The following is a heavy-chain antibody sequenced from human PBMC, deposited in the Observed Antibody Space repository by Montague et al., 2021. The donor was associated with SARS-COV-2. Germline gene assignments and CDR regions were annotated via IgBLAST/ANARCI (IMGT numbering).Heavy chain of an antibody. V-gene: IGHV3-43*01. CDR2: ISWDGGST. J-gene: IGHJ4*02. CDR1: GFTFASST. CDR3: AKDISGGAWVDYGDYVR. Sequence: ADSGFTFASSTMHWVRQAPGKGLDFFSLISWDGGSTYYADCVQGRFTISRDNSKNSLYLQMNSLRTEDTALYYCAKDISGGAWVDYGDYVRWGQGTLVTVSS. D-gene: IGHD4-17*01.